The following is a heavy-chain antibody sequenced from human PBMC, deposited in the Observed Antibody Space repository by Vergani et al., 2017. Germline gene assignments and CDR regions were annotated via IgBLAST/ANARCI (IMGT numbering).Heavy chain of an antibody. D-gene: IGHD2-21*02. J-gene: IGHJ4*02. V-gene: IGHV3-23*01. CDR2: ISGSGGST. CDR3: AKEVGAYCGGDCYYDY. Sequence: EVQLLESGGGLVQPGGSLRLSCAASAFTFSSYAMSWVRQAPGKGLEWVSAISGSGGSTYYADSVKGRFTISRDNSKNTLYLQMNSLRAEDTAVYYCAKEVGAYCGGDCYYDYWGQGTLVTVSS. CDR1: AFTFSSYA.